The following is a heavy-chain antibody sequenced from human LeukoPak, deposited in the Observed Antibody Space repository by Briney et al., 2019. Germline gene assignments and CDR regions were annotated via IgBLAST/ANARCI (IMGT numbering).Heavy chain of an antibody. V-gene: IGHV3-23*01. CDR1: GCTFSSYG. CDR3: ATERVQQLAP. Sequence: PGGSLRLSCAASGCTFSSYGKSWVRQAPGKGLEWVSAISGSGGSTYYADSVKGRFTISRDNSKNTLYLQMNSLRAEDTAVYYCATERVQQLAPWRQGTLVTVSS. CDR2: ISGSGGST. J-gene: IGHJ5*02. D-gene: IGHD6-13*01.